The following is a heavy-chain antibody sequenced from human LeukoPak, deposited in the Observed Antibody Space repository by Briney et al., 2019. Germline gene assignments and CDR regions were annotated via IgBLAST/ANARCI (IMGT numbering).Heavy chain of an antibody. CDR1: GGSFRGYY. J-gene: IGHJ5*02. CDR2: INHSGST. Sequence: SETLSLTCAVYGGSFRGYYWSWIRQPPGKGLEWIGEINHSGSTNYNPSLKSRVTISVDTSKNQFSLKLSSVTAADTAVYYCARGSHYYDSTLETNWFDPWGQGTLVTVSS. D-gene: IGHD3-22*01. CDR3: ARGSHYYDSTLETNWFDP. V-gene: IGHV4-34*01.